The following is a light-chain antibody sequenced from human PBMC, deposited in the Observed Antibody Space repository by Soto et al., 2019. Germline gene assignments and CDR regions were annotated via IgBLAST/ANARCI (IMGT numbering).Light chain of an antibody. J-gene: IGKJ2*01. CDR1: QSVRNDY. CDR2: GAY. Sequence: EILLAQCPGTLSLSPGERATLSCRASQSVRNDYLAWYQQKPGQAPRLLIYGAYGRATGIPDRFSGSGSGTDFTLTISRLEPEDFAVYYCQQYGSPPYTFGQGTKLEI. CDR3: QQYGSPPYT. V-gene: IGKV3-20*01.